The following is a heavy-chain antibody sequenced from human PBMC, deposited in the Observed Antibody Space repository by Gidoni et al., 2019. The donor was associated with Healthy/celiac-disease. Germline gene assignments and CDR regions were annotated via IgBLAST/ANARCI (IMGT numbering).Heavy chain of an antibody. D-gene: IGHD5-12*01. CDR3: AKDRLGVDGSGYVPRGDY. CDR2: ISGSGGST. Sequence: EVQLLESGGGLVQPGGSLRPSCAASGFTLSSYAMSWVRQAPGKGLEWVSAISGSGGSTYYADSVKGRFTISRDNSKNTLYLQMNSLRAEDTAVYYCAKDRLGVDGSGYVPRGDYWGQGTLVTVSS. V-gene: IGHV3-23*01. J-gene: IGHJ4*02. CDR1: GFTLSSYA.